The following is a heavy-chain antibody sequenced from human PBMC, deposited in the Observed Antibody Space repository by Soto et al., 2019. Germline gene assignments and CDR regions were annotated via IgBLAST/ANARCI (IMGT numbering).Heavy chain of an antibody. D-gene: IGHD3-10*01. J-gene: IGHJ5*02. CDR1: GGSISSSSYY. CDR2: IYYSGST. CDR3: ARLKMVRGANWFDP. Sequence: SETLSLTFTVSGGSISSSSYYWGWIRQPPGKGLEWIGSIYYSGSTYYNPSLKSRVTISVDTSKNQFSLKLSSVTAADTAVYYCARLKMVRGANWFDPWGQGTLVTVSS. V-gene: IGHV4-39*01.